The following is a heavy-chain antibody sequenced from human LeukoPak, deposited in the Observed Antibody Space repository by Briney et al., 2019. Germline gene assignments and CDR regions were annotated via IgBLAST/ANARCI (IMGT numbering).Heavy chain of an antibody. Sequence: SETLSLTCAVYGGSFSGYYGSWVRQPPGKGLEWIGEINHSGTASYNPSLESRVTMSVDMSKNQISLKLSSVTAADTAVYYCARRSDSSGYYYVWPAAFDIWGQGTMVTVSS. CDR1: GGSFSGYY. CDR2: INHSGTA. V-gene: IGHV4-34*01. CDR3: ARRSDSSGYYYVWPAAFDI. J-gene: IGHJ3*02. D-gene: IGHD3-22*01.